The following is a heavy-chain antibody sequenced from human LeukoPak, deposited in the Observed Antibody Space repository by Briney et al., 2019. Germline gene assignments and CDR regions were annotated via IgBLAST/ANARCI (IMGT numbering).Heavy chain of an antibody. J-gene: IGHJ4*02. CDR3: ATGGYTYTH. CDR1: GFTFSSFS. CDR2: IKQDGSEK. Sequence: GGSLRLSCAASGFTFSSFSMNWVRQAPGKGLEWVANIKQDGSEKYYVDSVEGRFTISRDNAKNSLYLQMNSLRAEDTAVYFCATGGYTYTHWGQGTLVTVSS. V-gene: IGHV3-7*05. D-gene: IGHD5-18*01.